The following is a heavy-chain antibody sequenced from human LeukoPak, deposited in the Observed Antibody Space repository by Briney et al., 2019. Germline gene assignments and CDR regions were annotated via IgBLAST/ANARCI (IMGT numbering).Heavy chain of an antibody. CDR1: GFTFSSYG. CDR3: ANSHYDSSGYGYFDY. D-gene: IGHD3-22*01. V-gene: IGHV3-30*18. Sequence: GGSLRLSCAASGFTFSSYGMHWVRQAPGKGLEWVAVISYDGSNKYYADSVKGRFTTSRDNSKNTLYLQMNSLGAEDTAVYYCANSHYDSSGYGYFDYWGQGTLVTVSS. CDR2: ISYDGSNK. J-gene: IGHJ4*02.